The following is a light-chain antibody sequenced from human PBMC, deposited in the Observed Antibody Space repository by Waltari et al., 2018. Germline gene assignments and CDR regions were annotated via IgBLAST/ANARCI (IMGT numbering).Light chain of an antibody. CDR2: DAS. CDR3: QKYVNLPAT. V-gene: IGKV3-20*01. CDR1: QSVGRY. J-gene: IGKJ1*01. Sequence: ELALTQSPGTLSLSPGESATLSCRASQSVGRYLAWYQQKPGQAPRLLIYDASTRATGSPDRVSGSGSGTDFSLTISRLEPEDFAVNYCQKYVNLPATFGQGTKVEIK.